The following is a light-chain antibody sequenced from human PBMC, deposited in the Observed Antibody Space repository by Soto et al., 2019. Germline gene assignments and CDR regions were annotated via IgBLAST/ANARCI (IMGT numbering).Light chain of an antibody. CDR1: ESVSGW. V-gene: IGKV1-5*01. CDR2: DAS. J-gene: IGKJ5*01. CDR3: QQYYSFPRL. Sequence: IQMTHSPSTLSASVEDKVTTTCRATESVSGWLAWYQQKPGKAPKLLIYDASRLESGVPSRFSGSGSGTDFTLTISCLQSEDFATYYCQQYYSFPRLFGQGTRLEIK.